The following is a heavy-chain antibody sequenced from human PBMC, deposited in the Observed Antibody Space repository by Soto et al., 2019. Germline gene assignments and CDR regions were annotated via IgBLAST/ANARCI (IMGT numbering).Heavy chain of an antibody. Sequence: GGSLRPSCTGSGFPFANFLMSWFRQAPGKGLEWVGFIRSQPYGGTTQYAASVRGRFTISRDDSKGIAYLQMNSLKSEDSGVYYCIGSFPFWGQGTLVTVSS. J-gene: IGHJ1*01. V-gene: IGHV3-49*03. D-gene: IGHD3-10*01. CDR2: IRSQPYGGTT. CDR3: IGSFPF. CDR1: GFPFANFL.